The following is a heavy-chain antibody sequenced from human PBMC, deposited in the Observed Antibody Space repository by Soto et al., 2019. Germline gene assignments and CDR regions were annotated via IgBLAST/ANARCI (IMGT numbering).Heavy chain of an antibody. D-gene: IGHD3-22*01. CDR1: GFTFSDYY. CDR3: ARVSTSMIQVVFDY. J-gene: IGHJ4*02. V-gene: IGHV3-11*01. Sequence: PGGSLRLSCAASGFTFSDYYINWFRQAPGKGLEWVSYISSSGSSIYYADSVKGRFTISRDNAKNSLYLQMNSLRAEDTAVYYCARVSTSMIQVVFDYWGQGTQVTVSS. CDR2: ISSSGSSI.